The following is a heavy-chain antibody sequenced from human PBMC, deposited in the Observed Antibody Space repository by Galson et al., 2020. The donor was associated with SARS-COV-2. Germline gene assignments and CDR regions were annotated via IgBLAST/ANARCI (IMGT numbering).Heavy chain of an antibody. CDR2: IYYSGNT. V-gene: IGHV4-59*13. D-gene: IGHD3-16*01. CDR3: ATVGLGACDI. J-gene: IGHJ3*02. Sequence: SETLSLTCTVSGDSISTYYWSWIRQLPVQGLEWIGYIYYSGNTNYNPSLKSRVTMSVDKSRQQFSLNLSSVTAADTGVYYCATVGLGACDIWRQGTVVTVSS. CDR1: GDSISTYY.